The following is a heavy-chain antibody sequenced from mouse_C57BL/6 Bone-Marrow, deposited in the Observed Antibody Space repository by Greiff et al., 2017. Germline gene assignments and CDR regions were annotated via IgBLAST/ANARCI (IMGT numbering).Heavy chain of an antibody. D-gene: IGHD2-4*01. CDR2: ISSGGSYT. J-gene: IGHJ1*03. V-gene: IGHV5-6*01. Sequence: EVQLVEPGGDLVKPGGSLKLSCAASGFTFSSYGMSWVRQTPDKRLEWVASISSGGSYTYYPDSVKGRFTISRDNAKNTPYLQMSSLKSEDTAMYYGASYDYDGVWWYFDVWGTGTTVTVSS. CDR1: GFTFSSYG. CDR3: ASYDYDGVWWYFDV.